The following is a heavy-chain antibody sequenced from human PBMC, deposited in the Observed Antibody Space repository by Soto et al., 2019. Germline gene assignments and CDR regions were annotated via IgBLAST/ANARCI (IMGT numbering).Heavy chain of an antibody. CDR3: EDYRAARPLDY. CDR1: GFAFNNFA. V-gene: IGHV3-23*01. D-gene: IGHD6-6*01. J-gene: IGHJ4*02. Sequence: PGGSLRLSCAASGFAFNNFAMSWVRQAPGKGLEWVSVIDGTGETTYYADPMKGRFTISRDNSKNTLYLQMNSLRAEDTAVYYCEDYRAARPLDYWGQGTLVTVSS. CDR2: IDGTGETT.